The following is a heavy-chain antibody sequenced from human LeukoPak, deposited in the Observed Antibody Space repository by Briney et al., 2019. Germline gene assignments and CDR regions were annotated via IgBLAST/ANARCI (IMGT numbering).Heavy chain of an antibody. D-gene: IGHD3-10*01. J-gene: IGHJ4*02. Sequence: GGSLRLSCAASGFSFGSHWMHWVRQVPGKGLVWVARINEHGSITDYADSVKDRFTVSRDNAWNTLYLQMNSLRAEDTAVYYCARDVAGSGSLWGQGTLITVSS. CDR1: GFSFGSHW. CDR3: ARDVAGSGSL. CDR2: INEHGSIT. V-gene: IGHV3-74*01.